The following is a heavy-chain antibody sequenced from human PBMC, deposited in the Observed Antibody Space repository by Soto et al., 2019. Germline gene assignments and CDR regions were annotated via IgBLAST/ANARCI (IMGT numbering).Heavy chain of an antibody. J-gene: IGHJ4*02. Sequence: SETLSLTCDVSGDFLTTYYWNWIRQSPGKGLEWIGYIFYGGHTNYNPSPRGRATISVDTSKNQFSLKLSSVTAADTAVYYCARSPQYSSGWNGGFDYWGQGTLVTVSS. CDR3: ARSPQYSSGWNGGFDY. D-gene: IGHD6-19*01. CDR1: GDFLTTYY. V-gene: IGHV4-59*01. CDR2: IFYGGHT.